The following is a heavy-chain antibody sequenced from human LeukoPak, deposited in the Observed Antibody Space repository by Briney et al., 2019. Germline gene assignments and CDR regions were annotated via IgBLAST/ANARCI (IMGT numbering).Heavy chain of an antibody. D-gene: IGHD6-19*01. CDR2: ISSRGSYI. V-gene: IGHV3-21*01. J-gene: IGHJ3*02. CDR1: GFTFTGYS. CDR3: ARLGQWLAYAFDI. Sequence: PGGSLRLSCAASGFTFTGYSMNWVRQAPGKGLEWISSISSRGSYIYYADSVKGRFTISRDNARSSLFLQMNSLRAEDTAVYYCARLGQWLAYAFDIWGQGTMVTVSS.